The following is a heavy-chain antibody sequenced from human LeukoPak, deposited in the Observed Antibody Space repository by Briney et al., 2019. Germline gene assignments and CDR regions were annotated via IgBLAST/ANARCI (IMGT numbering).Heavy chain of an antibody. Sequence: GASVKVSCKASGYTFTSCYMHWVRQAPGQGLEWKGIINHSGGSTSYAQKFQGRVTMTRDTSTSTVYMELSSLRSEDTAVYYCARGGEALWFGELNWFDPWGQGTLITVSS. V-gene: IGHV1-46*01. CDR1: GYTFTSCY. CDR2: INHSGGST. D-gene: IGHD3-10*01. CDR3: ARGGEALWFGELNWFDP. J-gene: IGHJ5*02.